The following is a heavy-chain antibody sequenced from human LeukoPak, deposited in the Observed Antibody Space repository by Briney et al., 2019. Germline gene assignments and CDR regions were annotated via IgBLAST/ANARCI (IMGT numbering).Heavy chain of an antibody. CDR1: GGTFSSYA. CDR3: ARMGDSGSYGFDI. Sequence: SVKVSCKASGGTFSSYAISWVRQAPGQGLEWMGRIIPILGIANYAQKFQGRVTITADKSTSTAYMELSSLRSEDTAVYYCARMGDSGSYGFDIWGQGTMVTVSS. J-gene: IGHJ3*02. D-gene: IGHD3-10*01. CDR2: IIPILGIA. V-gene: IGHV1-69*04.